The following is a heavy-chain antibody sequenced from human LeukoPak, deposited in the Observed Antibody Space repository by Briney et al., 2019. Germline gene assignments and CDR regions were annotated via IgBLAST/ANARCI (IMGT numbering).Heavy chain of an antibody. CDR3: ARVLDDSSGYYLDY. Sequence: SETLSLTCTVSGGSISSYYWSWIRQPAGKGLEWLGRIYTSGSTNYNPSLKSRVTMSVDTSKNQFSLKLSSVTAADTAVYYCARVLDDSSGYYLDYWGQGTLVTVSS. CDR2: IYTSGST. J-gene: IGHJ4*02. CDR1: GGSISSYY. D-gene: IGHD3-22*01. V-gene: IGHV4-4*07.